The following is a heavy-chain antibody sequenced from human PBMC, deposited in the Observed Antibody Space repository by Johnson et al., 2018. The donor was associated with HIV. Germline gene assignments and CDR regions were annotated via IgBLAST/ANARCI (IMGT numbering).Heavy chain of an antibody. CDR3: TTLPPTWRAFHI. CDR1: GFTFSSYD. J-gene: IGHJ3*02. D-gene: IGHD4-11*01. CDR2: IGTAGDT. Sequence: VQLVESGGGLVQPGGSLRLSCAASGFTFSSYDMHWVRQATGKGLEWVSAIGTAGDTYYPGSVKGRFTISRDNSKNTLYLQMNSLRAEDTAVYFCTTLPPTWRAFHIWGQGTMVTVSS. V-gene: IGHV3-13*01.